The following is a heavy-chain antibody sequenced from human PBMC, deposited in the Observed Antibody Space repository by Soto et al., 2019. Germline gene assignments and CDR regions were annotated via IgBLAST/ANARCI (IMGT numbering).Heavy chain of an antibody. CDR1: GGSISSGENF. J-gene: IGHJ4*02. D-gene: IGHD1-26*01. V-gene: IGHV4-30-4*01. Sequence: SETLSLTCTVSGGSISSGENFWNWIRQSPGKGLEWIGYIHHSGSTYYNPSLKSRLTISVDTSKNQISLKLNSVTAADTAVYYCARDTGTYPYYFDYWGQGTLVTVAS. CDR3: ARDTGTYPYYFDY. CDR2: IHHSGST.